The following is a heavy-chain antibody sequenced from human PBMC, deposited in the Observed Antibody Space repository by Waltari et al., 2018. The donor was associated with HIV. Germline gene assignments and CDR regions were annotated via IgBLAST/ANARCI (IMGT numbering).Heavy chain of an antibody. CDR3: TTGSSGAEDY. D-gene: IGHD3-22*01. CDR2: IKSKQSGGTV. V-gene: IGHV3-15*01. Sequence: EVQLVESGGGLVKPGESLRVSCAASGFDFKKYWMSWFRQAPEKGLGLVVRIKSKQSGGTVDYAAPLKGRFTISRDDSKNMMYLQMDSLESEDTAVYYCTTGSSGAEDYWGQGTLVTVSS. J-gene: IGHJ4*02. CDR1: GFDFKKYW.